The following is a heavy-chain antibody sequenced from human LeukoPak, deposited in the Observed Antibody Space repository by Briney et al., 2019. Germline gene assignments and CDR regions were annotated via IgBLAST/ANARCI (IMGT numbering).Heavy chain of an antibody. D-gene: IGHD5-18*01. CDR1: GYTFTGYY. Sequence: ASVKVSRKASGYTFTGYYMHWVRQAPGQGLEWMGWINPNSGGTNYAQKFQGRVTMTRDTSISTAYMELSRLRPDDTAVYYCARDSDTAMVTGPDYWGQGTLVTVSS. CDR2: INPNSGGT. V-gene: IGHV1-2*02. J-gene: IGHJ4*02. CDR3: ARDSDTAMVTGPDY.